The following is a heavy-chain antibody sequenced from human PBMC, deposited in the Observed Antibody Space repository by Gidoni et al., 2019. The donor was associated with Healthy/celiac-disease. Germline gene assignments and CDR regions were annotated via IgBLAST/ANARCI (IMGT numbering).Heavy chain of an antibody. CDR3: AKGEHDY. CDR2: ISSAGSNN. Sequence: QVQLVESGGGVVQPGRYLRRSCAASGFTFSSYGMHWVRQAPGKWLAVVAVISSAGSNNYSSDPVKGRFTLSRDNSKNSLYLQMNSLRAEDTAVYYCAKGEHDYWGQGTLVTVSS. D-gene: IGHD1-1*01. V-gene: IGHV3-30*18. J-gene: IGHJ4*02. CDR1: GFTFSSYG.